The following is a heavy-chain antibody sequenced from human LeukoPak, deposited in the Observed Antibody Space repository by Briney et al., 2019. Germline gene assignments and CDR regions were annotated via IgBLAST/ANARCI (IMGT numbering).Heavy chain of an antibody. CDR2: IYMDGRT. CDR3: AAMAVVPAANGYFRDY. D-gene: IGHD2-2*01. V-gene: IGHV3-66*02. Sequence: PGGSLRLSCGASGFTVSSKYMTWVRQAPGKGLEWVSAIYMDGRTFYPDSVEGRFTVSRDNFKNTLYLQMNSLRADDTAMYFCAAMAVVPAANGYFRDYWGQGTLVIVSP. CDR1: GFTVSSKY. J-gene: IGHJ4*02.